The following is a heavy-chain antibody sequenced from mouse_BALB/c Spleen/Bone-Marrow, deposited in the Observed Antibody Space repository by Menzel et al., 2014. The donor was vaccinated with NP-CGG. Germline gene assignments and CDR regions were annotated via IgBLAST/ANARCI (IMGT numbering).Heavy chain of an antibody. CDR2: ISDGGSYT. D-gene: IGHD1-1*01. CDR3: ARDSYYYGSSYWYFDV. Sequence: EVKVVESGGGLVKPGGSLKLSCAASGFTFSDYYMYWVRQTPEKGLEWVATISDGGSYTYYPDSVKGRFTISRDNAKNSLYLQMTSLKSEDTAMYYCARDSYYYGSSYWYFDVWGAGTTVAVSS. V-gene: IGHV5-4*02. J-gene: IGHJ1*01. CDR1: GFTFSDYY.